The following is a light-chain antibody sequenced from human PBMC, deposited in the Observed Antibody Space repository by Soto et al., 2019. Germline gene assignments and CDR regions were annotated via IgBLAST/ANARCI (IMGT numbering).Light chain of an antibody. CDR1: QSVSSY. CDR2: DAS. J-gene: IGKJ3*01. V-gene: IGKV3-11*01. CDR3: QQRSNGPPIFT. Sequence: EIVLTQSPATLSLSPGERATLSCSASQSVSSYLAWYQQNPGQAPRLLIYDASNRATGIPARFSGRGSGTDFTLTISSLAPEDFAVYYCQQRSNGPPIFTFGPGTKVDIK.